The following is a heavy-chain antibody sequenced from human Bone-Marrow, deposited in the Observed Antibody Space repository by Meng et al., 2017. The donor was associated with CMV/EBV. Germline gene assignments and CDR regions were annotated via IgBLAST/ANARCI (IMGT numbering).Heavy chain of an antibody. V-gene: IGHV2-70*20. D-gene: IGHD5-12*01. CDR1: GFSLSTSGKC. Sequence: SGPTLVKPTQTLTLTCTFSGFSLSTSGKCVSWVRQPPEKAPEWLAVIDWDDDKYYSTSLRTRLTISKDTSKNQVVLTMTNMDPVDTATYYCARIRSVATTPYGMDVWGQGTTVTVSS. CDR3: ARIRSVATTPYGMDV. CDR2: IDWDDDK. J-gene: IGHJ6*02.